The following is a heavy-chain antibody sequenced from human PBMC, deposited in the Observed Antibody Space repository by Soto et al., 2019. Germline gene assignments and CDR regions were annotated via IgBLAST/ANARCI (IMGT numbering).Heavy chain of an antibody. J-gene: IGHJ4*02. CDR2: INAGNGNT. V-gene: IGHV1-3*01. D-gene: IGHD2-21*01. CDR1: GYTFTSYA. Sequence: ASVKVSCKASGYTFTSYAMHWVRQAPGQRLERMGWINAGNGNTKYSQKFQGRVTITRDTSASTAYMELSSLRSEDTAVYYCTRSIVEVPAQAYWGQGTLVPV. CDR3: TRSIVEVPAQAY.